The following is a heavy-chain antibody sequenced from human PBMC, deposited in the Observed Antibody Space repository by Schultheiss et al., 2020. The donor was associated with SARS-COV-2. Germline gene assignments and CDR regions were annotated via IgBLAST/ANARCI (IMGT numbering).Heavy chain of an antibody. CDR2: VTHSGTT. J-gene: IGHJ6*02. CDR1: GGSISSYY. D-gene: IGHD6-6*01. V-gene: IGHV4-34*01. Sequence: SETLSLTCTVSGGSISSYYWSWIRQPPGGGLEWIAEVTHSGTTNYNPSLKSRVSVSVDTSKNQFSLQLNSVTPEDTAVYYCAREGARQVYYYYGMDVWGQGTTVTVSS. CDR3: AREGARQVYYYYGMDV.